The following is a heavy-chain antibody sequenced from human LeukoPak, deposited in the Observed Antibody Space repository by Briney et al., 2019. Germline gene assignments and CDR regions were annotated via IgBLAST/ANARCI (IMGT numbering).Heavy chain of an antibody. CDR3: TRDASLSQPGGFDY. D-gene: IGHD6-13*01. V-gene: IGHV3-21*01. CDR1: GFTFSRYS. Sequence: GGSLRLSCAGSGFTFSRYSMNWVRQAPGKGLEWVSTISSHSIYIYYADSVKGRFTISRDNAKNSLSLQVNSLRAEDTAVYYCTRDASLSQPGGFDYWGQGTLVTVSS. J-gene: IGHJ4*02. CDR2: ISSHSIYI.